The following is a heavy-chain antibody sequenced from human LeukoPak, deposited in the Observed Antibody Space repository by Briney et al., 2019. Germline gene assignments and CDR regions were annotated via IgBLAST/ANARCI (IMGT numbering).Heavy chain of an antibody. Sequence: GASVKVSCKVSGYTLTELSMHWVRQAPGKGLEWMGGFDPGNGETIYAQKFHGRVTMTEDTSTDTAYMELSSLRSEDTAVYYCATAGYYYGSGSFFDYWGQGTLVTVSS. J-gene: IGHJ4*02. V-gene: IGHV1-24*01. D-gene: IGHD3-10*01. CDR3: ATAGYYYGSGSFFDY. CDR2: FDPGNGET. CDR1: GYTLTELS.